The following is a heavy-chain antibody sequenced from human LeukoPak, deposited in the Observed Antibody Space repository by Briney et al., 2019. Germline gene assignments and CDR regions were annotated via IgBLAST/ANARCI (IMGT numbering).Heavy chain of an antibody. CDR1: GVTLSSYA. V-gene: IGHV3-21*04. J-gene: IGHJ6*02. CDR3: ARGGGLDV. Sequence: KPGGSLRLSCAASGVTLSSYAMSWARQAPGKGLEWVSSIGSNISYIYYADSMKGRFTISRDNAKNSLCLQMSNLRAEDTAVYFCARGGGLDVRGQGATVTVSS. CDR2: IGSNISYI. D-gene: IGHD3-16*01.